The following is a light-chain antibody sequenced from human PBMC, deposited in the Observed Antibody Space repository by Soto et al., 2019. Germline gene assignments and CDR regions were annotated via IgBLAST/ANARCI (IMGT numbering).Light chain of an antibody. CDR2: EVN. CDR1: SRDVGDYKF. J-gene: IGLJ2*01. Sequence: QSALTQPPSASGSPGQSVTISCTGTSRDVGDYKFVSWYQQHPGKAPKLLMYEVNRRPSGVPDRFSGSKSGNTASLTVSGLQAEHEAEYYCSSYAGNNNVVFGGGTKLTVL. CDR3: SSYAGNNNVV. V-gene: IGLV2-8*01.